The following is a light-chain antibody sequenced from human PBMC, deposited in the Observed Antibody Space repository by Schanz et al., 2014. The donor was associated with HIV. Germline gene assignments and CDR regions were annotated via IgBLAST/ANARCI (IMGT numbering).Light chain of an antibody. CDR2: EVS. Sequence: QSALTQPASVSGSPGQSITISCTGPNRDFGIYELISWYQQHPGKAPKLMIYEVSQRPSGVPDRFSGSKSGNTASLTISGLQAEDEGDYYCSSYTSTNTLVVFGGGTKLTVL. CDR3: SSYTSTNTLVV. J-gene: IGLJ2*01. V-gene: IGLV2-14*02. CDR1: NRDFGIYEL.